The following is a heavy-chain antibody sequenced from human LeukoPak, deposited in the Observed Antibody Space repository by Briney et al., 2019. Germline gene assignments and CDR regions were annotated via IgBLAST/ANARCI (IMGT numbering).Heavy chain of an antibody. V-gene: IGHV3-15*04. CDR2: IESKIDGGTT. D-gene: IGHD2-15*01. CDR1: GFTFSNAW. Sequence: PGGSLRLSCAASGFTFSNAWTSWVRQAPGRGLEWVGRIESKIDGGTTDYAAPVKGRFTISRDDSKNTLSLQMNSLKTADTAVYYCTTGGGGSWGFDYWGQGTLVTVSS. J-gene: IGHJ4*02. CDR3: TTGGGGSWGFDY.